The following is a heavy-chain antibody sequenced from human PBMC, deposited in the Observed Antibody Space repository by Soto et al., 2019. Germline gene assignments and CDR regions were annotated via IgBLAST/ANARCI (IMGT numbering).Heavy chain of an antibody. V-gene: IGHV4-4*02. CDR1: GGSIGSRDW. J-gene: IGHJ1*01. Sequence: QVQPQESGPGLVKPSGTLSLTCYVSGGSIGSRDWWSWVRQTPGKGPAWIGQIYVTGGTSYNPSLQNRSTISVDRSRNLFSLELRSLTATDTGVYYCVKNDEYCLQTWGRGTLVTVSS. D-gene: IGHD2-21*02. CDR3: VKNDEYCLQT. CDR2: IYVTGGT.